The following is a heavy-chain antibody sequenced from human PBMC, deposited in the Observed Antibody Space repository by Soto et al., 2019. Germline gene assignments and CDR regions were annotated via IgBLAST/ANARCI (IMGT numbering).Heavy chain of an antibody. CDR3: ACGGDIVVVPAATLDAFDI. Sequence: SDTLCLTCTVYGGSISSYYWSWIRQPPGKGLEWIGYIYYSGSTNYNPSLKSRVTISVDTSKNQFSLRLSSVTAADTAVYYCACGGDIVVVPAATLDAFDIWGQGTIVTVSS. CDR2: IYYSGST. D-gene: IGHD2-2*01. V-gene: IGHV4-59*01. CDR1: GGSISSYY. J-gene: IGHJ3*02.